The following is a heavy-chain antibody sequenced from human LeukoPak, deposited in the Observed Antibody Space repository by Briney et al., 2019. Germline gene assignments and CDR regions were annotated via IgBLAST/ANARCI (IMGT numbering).Heavy chain of an antibody. D-gene: IGHD2-15*01. Sequence: SETLSLTCTVSGGSISSSSYYWGWIRQPPGKGLEWIGYIYHSGSTYYNPSLKSRVTISVDRSKNQFSLKLSSVTAADTAVYYCARGSSRYCSGGSCYEDWFDPWGQGTLVTVSS. CDR2: IYHSGST. CDR3: ARGSSRYCSGGSCYEDWFDP. J-gene: IGHJ5*02. V-gene: IGHV4-39*07. CDR1: GGSISSSSYY.